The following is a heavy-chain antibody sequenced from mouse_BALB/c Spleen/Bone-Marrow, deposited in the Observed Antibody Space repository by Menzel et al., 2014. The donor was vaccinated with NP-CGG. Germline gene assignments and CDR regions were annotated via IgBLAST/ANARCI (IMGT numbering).Heavy chain of an antibody. Sequence: VQLQQSGPSLVKPSQTLSLTCSVTGDSITNAYWNWIRKFPGNKIDYMGYISYSGNTYYNPSLKSRISITRDTSKNQFYLQLNSVTTEDTTTYFCARGTGCYIDYWGQGTTLTVSS. CDR1: GDSITNAY. CDR2: ISYSGNT. D-gene: IGHD3-3*01. J-gene: IGHJ2*01. CDR3: ARGTGCYIDY. V-gene: IGHV3-8*02.